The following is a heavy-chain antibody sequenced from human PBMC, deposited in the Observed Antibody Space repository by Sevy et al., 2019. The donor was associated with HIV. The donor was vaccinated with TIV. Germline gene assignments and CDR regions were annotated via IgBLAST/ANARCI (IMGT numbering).Heavy chain of an antibody. CDR3: AKVRSQLLVGAYYLDY. V-gene: IGHV3-23*01. Sequence: GGSLRLSCAASGFTFSSYAMSWVRQAPGKGLEWVSAISGSGGSTYYADSVKGRFTISRDNSKNTLYLQMNSLRAEDTAVYYCAKVRSQLLVGAYYLDYWGQGTLVTVSS. J-gene: IGHJ4*02. CDR1: GFTFSSYA. D-gene: IGHD1-26*01. CDR2: ISGSGGST.